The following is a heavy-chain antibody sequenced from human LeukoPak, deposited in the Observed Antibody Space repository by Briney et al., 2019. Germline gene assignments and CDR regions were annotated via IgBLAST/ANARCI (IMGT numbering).Heavy chain of an antibody. V-gene: IGHV1-46*01. J-gene: IGHJ6*03. Sequence: ASVKVSCKASGYTFTSYYMHWVRQAPGQGLEWMGIINPSGGSTSYAQKFQGRVTMTRDMSTSTVYMELSGLRSEDTAVYYCARDSLRRPYYYYYMDVWGKGTTVTVSS. CDR2: INPSGGST. D-gene: IGHD2-15*01. CDR1: GYTFTSYY. CDR3: ARDSLRRPYYYYYMDV.